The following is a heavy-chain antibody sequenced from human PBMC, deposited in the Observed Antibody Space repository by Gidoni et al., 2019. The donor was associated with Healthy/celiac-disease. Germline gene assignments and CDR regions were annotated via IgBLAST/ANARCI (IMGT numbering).Heavy chain of an antibody. CDR3: ARGGLLWFREMDY. J-gene: IGHJ4*02. CDR2: INHSGST. V-gene: IGHV4-34*01. D-gene: IGHD3-10*01. Sequence: QVQLQPWGAGLLKPSETLSLTCAVYGGSFSGYYWRWIRQPPGKGLEWIGEINHSGSTNYHPSLKSRVTISVDTSKNQFSLKLSSVTAADTAVYYCARGGLLWFREMDYWGQGTLVTVSS. CDR1: GGSFSGYY.